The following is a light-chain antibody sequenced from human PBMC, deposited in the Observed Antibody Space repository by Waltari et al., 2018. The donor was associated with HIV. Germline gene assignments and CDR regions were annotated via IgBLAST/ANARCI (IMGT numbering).Light chain of an antibody. CDR3: SSYAGSNNAYV. J-gene: IGLJ1*01. CDR2: EVS. V-gene: IGLV2-8*01. CDR1: SSDVGGYNY. Sequence: QSALTQPPSASGSPGQSVTISCTGTSSDVGGYNYVSWYQQHPGKAPKLMIYEVSKRPSGVPDRFFGSKSGNTASLTVSGLQAEDEADYYCSSYAGSNNAYVFGTGTKVTVL.